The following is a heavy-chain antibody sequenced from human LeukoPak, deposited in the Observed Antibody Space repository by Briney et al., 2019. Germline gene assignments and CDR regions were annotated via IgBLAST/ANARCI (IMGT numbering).Heavy chain of an antibody. CDR2: IKSNIDGGTT. D-gene: IGHD2-2*01. CDR3: TISRSHSCYSFDY. CDR1: GFTFSHAW. J-gene: IGHJ4*02. Sequence: PGGSLRLSCEASGFTFSHAWMTWVRQAPGKGLEWVGRIKSNIDGGTTDFAAPVKGRFTISRDDSKNTLSLQMDSLKTEDTAVYYCTISRSHSCYSFDYWSQGTPVTVSS. V-gene: IGHV3-15*01.